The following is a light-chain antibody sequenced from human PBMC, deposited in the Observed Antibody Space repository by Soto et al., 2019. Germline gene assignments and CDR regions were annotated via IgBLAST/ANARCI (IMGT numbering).Light chain of an antibody. V-gene: IGLV2-14*01. CDR2: GVT. CDR1: NSDIGVYNY. J-gene: IGLJ3*02. CDR3: SSYTSSSTWV. Sequence: QSALTQPASVSGSPGQSITISCTGTNSDIGVYNYVSWYQHHPGKAPKLMIYGVTNRPSGVSNRFSGSKSGNTASLTISGLQAEDGADYYCSSYTSSSTWVFGGGTKLTVL.